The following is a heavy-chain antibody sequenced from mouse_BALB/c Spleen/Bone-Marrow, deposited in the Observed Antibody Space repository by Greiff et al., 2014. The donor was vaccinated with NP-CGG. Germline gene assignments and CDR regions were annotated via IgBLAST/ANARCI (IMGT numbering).Heavy chain of an antibody. CDR3: ARHYHDYDYYAMDY. D-gene: IGHD2-4*01. J-gene: IGHJ4*01. Sequence: VQLQQSGPERVKPGASVKMSCKASGYTFTTYVMHWVKQRPGQGLEWIGYINPYNDGTKYNEKFKGKATLTSDKSSSTAYMELSSLTSEDSAVYYCARHYHDYDYYAMDYWGQGTSVTVSS. V-gene: IGHV1-14*01. CDR1: GYTFTTYV. CDR2: INPYNDGT.